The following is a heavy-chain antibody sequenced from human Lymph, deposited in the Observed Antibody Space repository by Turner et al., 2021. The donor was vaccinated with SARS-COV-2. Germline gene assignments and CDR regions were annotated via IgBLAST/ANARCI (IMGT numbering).Heavy chain of an antibody. CDR2: IYSGGST. V-gene: IGHV3-53*01. D-gene: IGHD3-10*01. CDR3: ARVLPFGDYFDY. J-gene: IGHJ4*02. CDR1: VFTVSRNY. Sequence: EVQLVESGGGLIQPGGSLRLSCAASVFTVSRNYMSWVRQAPGKGVEWVSVIYSGGSTYYADSVKGRFTISRDNSKNTLYLQMNSLRAEDTAVYYCARVLPFGDYFDYWGQGTLVTVSS.